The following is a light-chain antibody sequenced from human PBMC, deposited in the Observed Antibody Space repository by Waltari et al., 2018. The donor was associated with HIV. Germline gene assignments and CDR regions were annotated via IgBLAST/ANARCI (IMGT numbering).Light chain of an antibody. CDR3: ATWDGSLNGV. V-gene: IGLV1-44*01. CDR2: SDN. J-gene: IGLJ3*02. CDR1: SSNIGRNT. Sequence: QSVLTQAPSASGTPGQRVIISCSGSSSNIGRNTVSWYQQLPGTAPNLLIFSDNRRPSGIPGRFSGSKSGTSASLAISGLQIEDEGDYFCATWDGSLNGVFGGGTKLTVL.